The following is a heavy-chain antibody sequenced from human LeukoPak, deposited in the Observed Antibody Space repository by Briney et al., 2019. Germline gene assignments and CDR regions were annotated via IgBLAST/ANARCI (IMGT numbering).Heavy chain of an antibody. Sequence: PGGSLRLSCAAAGFTFSNYWMHWVRQAPGKGLVWVAAIKTDGSDMQYADSVKGRFAISRDNAKNTVYLQMNSLRDEDTAVYYCVKGAQQWLPQTYFDSWGQGTLVTVSS. CDR3: VKGAQQWLPQTYFDS. D-gene: IGHD6-19*01. J-gene: IGHJ4*02. CDR2: IKTDGSDM. CDR1: GFTFSNYW. V-gene: IGHV3-74*03.